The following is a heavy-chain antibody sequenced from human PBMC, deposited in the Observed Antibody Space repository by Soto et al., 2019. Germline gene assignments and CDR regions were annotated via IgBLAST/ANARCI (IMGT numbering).Heavy chain of an antibody. CDR3: AKDLTEVAVAGTSAFDI. J-gene: IGHJ3*02. V-gene: IGHV3-23*01. CDR1: GFTFSSYA. CDR2: ISGSGGST. D-gene: IGHD6-19*01. Sequence: EVQLLESGGGLVQPGGSLRLSCAASGFTFSSYAMSWVRQAPGKGLEWVSAISGSGGSTYYADSVKGRFTISRDNSKNTLYLQMNSLRAEDTAVYYCAKDLTEVAVAGTSAFDIWGQGTMVTVSS.